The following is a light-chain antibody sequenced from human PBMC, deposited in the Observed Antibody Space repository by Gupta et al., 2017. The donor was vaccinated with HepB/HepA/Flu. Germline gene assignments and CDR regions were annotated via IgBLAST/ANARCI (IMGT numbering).Light chain of an antibody. CDR2: KAS. Sequence: DIQMTQSPSPLFASVGDRVTITCRASQSISNWLAWYQQEPGKAPRLLIYKASSLESGVPSRFGGSGSGTEFTLTISSLQPDDFATYYCQQYSRYSTFGGGTKVEIK. V-gene: IGKV1-5*03. CDR1: QSISNW. J-gene: IGKJ4*01. CDR3: QQYSRYST.